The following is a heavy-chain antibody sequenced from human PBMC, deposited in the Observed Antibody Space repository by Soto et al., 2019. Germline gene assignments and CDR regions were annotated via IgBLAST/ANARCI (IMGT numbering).Heavy chain of an antibody. Sequence: SVKVSCTASGYTFTSYAMHWVRQAPGQRLEWMGWINAGNGNTKYSQKFQGRVTITRDTSASTAYMELSSLRSEDTAVYYCGKAAAENYFDYWGQGTLVTVSS. D-gene: IGHD6-25*01. CDR3: GKAAAENYFDY. J-gene: IGHJ4*02. V-gene: IGHV1-3*01. CDR1: GYTFTSYA. CDR2: INAGNGNT.